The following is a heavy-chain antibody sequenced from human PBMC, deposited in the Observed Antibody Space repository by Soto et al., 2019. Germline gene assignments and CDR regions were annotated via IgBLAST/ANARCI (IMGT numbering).Heavy chain of an antibody. CDR1: GFTFSSYA. CDR3: ARVLIKAKDDVDY. CDR2: ISYDGSNK. D-gene: IGHD1-1*01. Sequence: QVQLVESGGGVVQPGRSLRLSCAASGFTFSSYAMHWVRQAPGKGLEWVAVISYDGSNKYYADSVKGRFTISRDNSKNTLYLQMNSLRAEDTAVYYCARVLIKAKDDVDYWGQGTLVTVSS. V-gene: IGHV3-30-3*01. J-gene: IGHJ4*02.